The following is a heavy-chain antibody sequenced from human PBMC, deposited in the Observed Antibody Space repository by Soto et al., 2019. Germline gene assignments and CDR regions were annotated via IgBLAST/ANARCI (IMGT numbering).Heavy chain of an antibody. Sequence: SETLSLTCAVYGGSFSGYYWSWIRQPPGKGLEWIGEINHSGSTNYNPSLKSRVTISVDTSKNQFSLKLSSVTAADTAVYYCARGWTVSYCTNGVCSTPGNSGLNYWGQGTLVTVSS. D-gene: IGHD2-8*01. CDR2: INHSGST. CDR1: GGSFSGYY. V-gene: IGHV4-34*01. CDR3: ARGWTVSYCTNGVCSTPGNSGLNY. J-gene: IGHJ4*02.